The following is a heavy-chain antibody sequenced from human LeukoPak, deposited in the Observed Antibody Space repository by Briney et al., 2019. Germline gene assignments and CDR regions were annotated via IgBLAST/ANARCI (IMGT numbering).Heavy chain of an antibody. J-gene: IGHJ3*02. D-gene: IGHD2-2*01. Sequence: GGSLRLSCAASGFTFSSYSMNWVRQAPGKGLEWVSSISSSSSYIYYADSVKGRFTISRDNAKNSLYLQMNSLRAEDTAVYYCARDSPYIVVVPAAISSAFGIWGQGTMVTVSS. CDR2: ISSSSSYI. CDR1: GFTFSSYS. CDR3: ARDSPYIVVVPAAISSAFGI. V-gene: IGHV3-21*01.